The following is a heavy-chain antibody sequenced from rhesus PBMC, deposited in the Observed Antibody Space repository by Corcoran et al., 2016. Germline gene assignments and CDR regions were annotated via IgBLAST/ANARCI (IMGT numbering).Heavy chain of an antibody. CDR1: GGSIRSTS. Sequence: QVQLQESGPGLVTPSETLSLTCAGSGGSIRSTSWRWLRQPPGQGLECIGRISGSGGSTDYNPALKSRVTISTDTSKNQCSRKLSSVTAADTAVYYCARENYQWGYFDYWGQGVLVTVSS. V-gene: IGHV4-173*01. CDR3: ARENYQWGYFDY. CDR2: ISGSGGST. D-gene: IGHD1-26*01. J-gene: IGHJ4*01.